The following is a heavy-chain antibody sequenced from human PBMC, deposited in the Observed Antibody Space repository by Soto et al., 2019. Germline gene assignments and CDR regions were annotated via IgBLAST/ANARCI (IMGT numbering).Heavy chain of an antibody. V-gene: IGHV5-10-1*01. Sequence: GESLKISCKGSGYSFAGYWITWVRQKPGKGLEWMGRIDPSDSQTYYSPSFRGHVTISVTKSITTVFLQWSSLRASDTAMYYCARQIYDSDTGPNYQYYFNSWGQGTPVTVSS. D-gene: IGHD3-22*01. CDR2: IDPSDSQT. CDR1: GYSFAGYW. J-gene: IGHJ4*02. CDR3: ARQIYDSDTGPNYQYYFNS.